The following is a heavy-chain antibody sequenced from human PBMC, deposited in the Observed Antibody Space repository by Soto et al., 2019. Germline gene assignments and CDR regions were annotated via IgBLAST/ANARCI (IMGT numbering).Heavy chain of an antibody. CDR3: ARHVLGYYDFWSGYYVAEGFDP. J-gene: IGHJ5*02. D-gene: IGHD3-3*01. CDR2: IYYSGSA. CDR1: GGSISSYY. V-gene: IGHV4-59*08. Sequence: SETLSLTCTVSGGSISSYYWSWIRQPPGKGLEWIGYIYYSGSANYNPSLKSRVTISVDTSKNQFSLKLSSVTAADTAVYYCARHVLGYYDFWSGYYVAEGFDPWGQGTLVTVSS.